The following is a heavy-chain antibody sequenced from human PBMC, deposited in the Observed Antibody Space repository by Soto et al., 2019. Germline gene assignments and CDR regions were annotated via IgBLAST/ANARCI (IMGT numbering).Heavy chain of an antibody. CDR1: GGSISSGGYY. Sequence: PSETPSLTCTVSGGSISSGGYYWSWIRQHPGKGLEWIGYIYYSGSTYYNPSLKSRVTISVDTSKNQFSLKLSSVTAADTAVYYCARDSYYYDSSGYYQRAGGAFDIWGQGTMVTVSS. CDR2: IYYSGST. D-gene: IGHD3-22*01. J-gene: IGHJ3*02. CDR3: ARDSYYYDSSGYYQRAGGAFDI. V-gene: IGHV4-31*03.